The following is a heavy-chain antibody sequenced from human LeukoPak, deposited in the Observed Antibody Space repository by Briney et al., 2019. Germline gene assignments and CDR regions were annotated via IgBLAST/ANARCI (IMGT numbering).Heavy chain of an antibody. V-gene: IGHV1-46*01. CDR3: ATAPPSGTYYYFDY. J-gene: IGHJ4*02. D-gene: IGHD1-26*01. CDR2: INPANGAT. Sequence: GASVKVSCKASGYTFTNCYMHWVRQAPGQGLEWMGIINPANGATSYAQKFQGRVTMTRDTSTSIVYMELNSLRSEDTAVYYCATAPPSGTYYYFDYWGQGTLDTVSS. CDR1: GYTFTNCY.